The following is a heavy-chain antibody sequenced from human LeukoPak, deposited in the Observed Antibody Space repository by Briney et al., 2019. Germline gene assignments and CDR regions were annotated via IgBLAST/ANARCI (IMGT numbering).Heavy chain of an antibody. D-gene: IGHD6-13*01. CDR2: IYTSGST. CDR3: ARRYSSSWKHFQH. Sequence: YPSETLSLTCTVSGGSISSGSYYWSWIRQPAGKGLEWIGRIYTSGSTNYNPSLKSRVTISVDTSKNQFSLKLSSVTAADTAVYYCARRYSSSWKHFQHWGQGTLATVSS. V-gene: IGHV4-61*02. CDR1: GGSISSGSYY. J-gene: IGHJ1*01.